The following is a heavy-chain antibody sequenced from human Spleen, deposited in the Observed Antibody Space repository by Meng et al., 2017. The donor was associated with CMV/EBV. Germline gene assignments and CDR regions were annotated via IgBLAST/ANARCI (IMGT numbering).Heavy chain of an antibody. CDR2: INHSGST. CDR3: ARNYLRYFSY. J-gene: IGHJ4*02. Sequence: VQLKPWGEGLLKPSETLSLNCAVYGGSFSGYYWSCIRQPPGKGLEWIGEINHSGSTNYNPSLKSRVTISVDTSKNQFSLKLSSVTAADTAVYYCARNYLRYFSYWGQGTLVTVSS. CDR1: GGSFSGYY. V-gene: IGHV4-34*01. D-gene: IGHD3-9*01.